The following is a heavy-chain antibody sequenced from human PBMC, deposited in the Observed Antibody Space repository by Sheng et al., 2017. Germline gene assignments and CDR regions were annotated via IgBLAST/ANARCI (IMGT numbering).Heavy chain of an antibody. CDR3: ARDTYEPGVIVPYYFDY. V-gene: IGHV3-48*03. D-gene: IGHD3-16*01. CDR1: GFAFGSYE. J-gene: IGHJ4*02. Sequence: EVKLVESGGGLVQPGGSLRLSCAASGFAFGSYEMNWVRQTPGKGLEWLSYISGSSTTIYYADSVKGRFTISRDNAKNSLFLQMNSLRAEDTAIYYCARDTYEPGVIVPYYFDYWGQGTLVTVSS. CDR2: ISGSSTTI.